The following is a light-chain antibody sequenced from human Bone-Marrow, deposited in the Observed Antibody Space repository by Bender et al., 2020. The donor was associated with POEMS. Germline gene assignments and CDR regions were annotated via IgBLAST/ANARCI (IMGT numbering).Light chain of an antibody. Sequence: QSALTQPASVSGSPGQSITISCTGTSSDVGTYHLVSWFQQHPGKAPKLMIYEANKRPSGVPDRFSGFKSGNTASLTISGLQAEDEADYYCCSFAASYYVFGTGTRVIVL. CDR1: SSDVGTYHL. J-gene: IGLJ1*01. V-gene: IGLV2-23*01. CDR3: CSFAASYYV. CDR2: EAN.